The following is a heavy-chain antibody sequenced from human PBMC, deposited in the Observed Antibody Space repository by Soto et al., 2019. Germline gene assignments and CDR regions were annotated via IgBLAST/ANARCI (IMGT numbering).Heavy chain of an antibody. CDR3: ARETATTGLYYFAY. D-gene: IGHD1-1*01. Sequence: EVQLVESGGGLVQPGGSLRLSCAASGFTFSSYWMHWVRQAPGKGLVWVSRMNSDGSSITYADSVKGRFTISRDSAKNTMDLQVHSLRAEDTAVYYCARETATTGLYYFAYWGQGTLVSVSS. CDR1: GFTFSSYW. J-gene: IGHJ4*02. V-gene: IGHV3-74*01. CDR2: MNSDGSSI.